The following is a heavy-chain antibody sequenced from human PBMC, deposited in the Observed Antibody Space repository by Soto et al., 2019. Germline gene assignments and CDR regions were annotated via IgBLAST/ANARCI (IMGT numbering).Heavy chain of an antibody. V-gene: IGHV1-69*01. D-gene: IGHD6-6*01. J-gene: IGHJ6*02. CDR3: ARQKTIFEYSSSMGYYGMDV. CDR2: IIPIFGTA. Sequence: QVQLVQSGAEVKKPGSSVKVSCKASGGTFSSYAISWVRQAPGQGLEWMGGIIPIFGTANYAQKFQGRVTITADESTSTAYMELSSLRSEDTAVYYCARQKTIFEYSSSMGYYGMDVWGQGTTVTVSS. CDR1: GGTFSSYA.